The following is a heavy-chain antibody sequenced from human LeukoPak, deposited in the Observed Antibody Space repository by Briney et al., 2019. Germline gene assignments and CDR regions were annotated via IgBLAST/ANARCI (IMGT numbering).Heavy chain of an antibody. J-gene: IGHJ4*02. CDR3: ARAYCSSTSCLDY. CDR2: INPNSGGT. CDR1: GYTFTGYY. Sequence: ASVKVSCKPSGYTFTGYYIHWVRQAPGQGLEWMGWINPNSGGTNYAQKFQGRVTMTRDTSISTAYMELSRLRSDDTPVYYCARAYCSSTSCLDYWGQGTLVTVSS. D-gene: IGHD2-2*01. V-gene: IGHV1-2*02.